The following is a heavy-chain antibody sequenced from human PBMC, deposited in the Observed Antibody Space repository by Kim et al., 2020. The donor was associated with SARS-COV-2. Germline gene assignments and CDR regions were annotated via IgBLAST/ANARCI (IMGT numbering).Heavy chain of an antibody. D-gene: IGHD2-2*01. CDR3: ARVLPLLGVPAAPYFQH. Sequence: GGSLRLSCAASGFTFSSYAMHWVRQAPGKGLEWVAVISYDGSNKYYADSVKGRFTISRDNSKNTLYLQMNSLRAEDTAVYYCARVLPLLGVPAAPYFQHWGQGTLVTVSS. V-gene: IGHV3-30-3*01. J-gene: IGHJ1*01. CDR2: ISYDGSNK. CDR1: GFTFSSYA.